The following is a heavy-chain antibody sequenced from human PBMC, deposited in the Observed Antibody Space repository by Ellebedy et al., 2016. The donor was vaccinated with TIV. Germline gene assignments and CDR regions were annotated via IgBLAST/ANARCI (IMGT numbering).Heavy chain of an antibody. Sequence: GESLKISCGASGFSFRSYWMTWVRQAPGKGLEWVANINQDGSDKYYVDSVKGRFTIARDNAKNSLYLQMSSLRAEDTAVHYCASDGSYGDYRSPTHAFEIWGQGTTVTVSS. CDR2: INQDGSDK. CDR3: ASDGSYGDYRSPTHAFEI. CDR1: GFSFRSYW. D-gene: IGHD4-17*01. J-gene: IGHJ3*02. V-gene: IGHV3-7*01.